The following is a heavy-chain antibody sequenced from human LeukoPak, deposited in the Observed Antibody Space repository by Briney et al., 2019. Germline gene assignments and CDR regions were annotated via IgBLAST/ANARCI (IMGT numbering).Heavy chain of an antibody. V-gene: IGHV4-4*07. CDR3: ARSARLVPAAMMDV. J-gene: IGHJ6*02. Sequence: SETLSLTCTVSGGSISSYYWSSIRQPAGKGLEWIGRIYTSGSTNYNPSLKSRVTMSVDTSKNQFSLKLGSVTAADTAVYYCARSARLVPAAMMDVWGQGTTVTVSS. D-gene: IGHD2-2*01. CDR2: IYTSGST. CDR1: GGSISSYY.